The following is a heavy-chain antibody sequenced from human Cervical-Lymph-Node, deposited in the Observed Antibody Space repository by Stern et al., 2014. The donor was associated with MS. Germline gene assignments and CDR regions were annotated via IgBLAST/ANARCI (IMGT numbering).Heavy chain of an antibody. CDR1: GSTVNSNY. CDR3: TREMAARRLDP. D-gene: IGHD5-24*01. J-gene: IGHJ5*02. Sequence: EVQLVESGGTLVQPGGSLRLSCAASGSTVNSNYMTWVRQAPGKGLEWVSIFYSGISKYYAESVKGRISFSIDNSKNTLFLHMNNLRVEDTAMYYCTREMAARRLDPWGQGTLVIVSA. CDR2: FYSGISK. V-gene: IGHV3-66*01.